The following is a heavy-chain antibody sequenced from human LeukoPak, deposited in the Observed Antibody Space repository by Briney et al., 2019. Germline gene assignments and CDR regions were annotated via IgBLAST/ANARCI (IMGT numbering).Heavy chain of an antibody. CDR2: ISSSSSYI. Sequence: GGSLRLSCAASGFTFSSYSMNWVRQAPGKGLEWVSSISSSSSYIYYADSVKGRFTISRDNSKNTLYLQMNSLRAEDTAVYYCAKGVAYDTNSLFFDYWGQGTLVTVSS. J-gene: IGHJ4*02. CDR3: AKGVAYDTNSLFFDY. D-gene: IGHD3-9*01. V-gene: IGHV3-21*04. CDR1: GFTFSSYS.